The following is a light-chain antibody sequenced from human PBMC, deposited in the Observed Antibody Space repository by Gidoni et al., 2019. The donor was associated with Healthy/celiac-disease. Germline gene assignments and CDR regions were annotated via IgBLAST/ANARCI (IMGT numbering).Light chain of an antibody. CDR1: QSVSSN. V-gene: IGKV3-15*01. Sequence: EIVMTQSPATMSVSPGERATLSCRASQSVSSNLAWYQQKPGQAPRLLIYGASTRATGIPARFSGSRSWTEFTLTISSLQSEDFAVYYCQQYNNWPPGTFGQXTKLEIK. CDR2: GAS. CDR3: QQYNNWPPGT. J-gene: IGKJ2*01.